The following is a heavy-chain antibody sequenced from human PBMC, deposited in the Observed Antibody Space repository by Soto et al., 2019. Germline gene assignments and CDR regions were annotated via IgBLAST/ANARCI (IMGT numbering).Heavy chain of an antibody. CDR2: IYYSGST. CDR3: ARLGVAKSDY. V-gene: IGHV4-39*01. J-gene: IGHJ4*02. D-gene: IGHD3-16*01. CDR1: GGSISSSSYY. Sequence: SETLSLTCTVSGGSISSSSYYWGWIRQPPGKGLEWIGSIYYSGSTYYNPSLKSRVTISVDTSKNQFSLKLSSVTAADTAVYYCARLGVAKSDYWGQGTLVTVSS.